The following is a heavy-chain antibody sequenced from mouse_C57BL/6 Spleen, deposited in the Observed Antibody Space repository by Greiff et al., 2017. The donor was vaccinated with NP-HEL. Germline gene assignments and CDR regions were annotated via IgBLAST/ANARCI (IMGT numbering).Heavy chain of an antibody. V-gene: IGHV1-63*01. CDR1: GYTFTNYW. CDR3: ARGGTVVATDDYAMDY. J-gene: IGHJ4*01. Sequence: QVQLKQSGAELVRPGTSVKMSCKASGYTFTNYWIGWAKQRPGHGLEWIGDIYPGGGYTNYNEKFKGKATLTADKSSSTAYMQLSSLTSEDSAIFYCARGGTVVATDDYAMDYWGQGTSVTVSS. D-gene: IGHD1-1*01. CDR2: IYPGGGYT.